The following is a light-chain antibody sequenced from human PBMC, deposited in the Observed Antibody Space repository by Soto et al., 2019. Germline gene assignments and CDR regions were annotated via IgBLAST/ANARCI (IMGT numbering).Light chain of an antibody. J-gene: IGLJ2*01. CDR1: SSDIGAYNY. Sequence: QSVLTQPASVSGSPGQSITISCAGTSSDIGAYNYVSWYQQHPGRAPKLMLYEVSHRPSGVSNRFSGSKSANTASLTISGLQPEDEADYYCASYTGTSTDVLFGGGTKLTGL. V-gene: IGLV2-14*01. CDR2: EVS. CDR3: ASYTGTSTDVL.